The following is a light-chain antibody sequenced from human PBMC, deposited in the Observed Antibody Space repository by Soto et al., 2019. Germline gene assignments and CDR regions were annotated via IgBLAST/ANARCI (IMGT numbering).Light chain of an antibody. CDR3: FSTDSSGNHSV. J-gene: IGLJ1*01. CDR2: EDS. Sequence: SYELTQPPSVSVSPGQTARLTCSGDALPKKYAYWYQQKSGQAPVLVIYEDSKRPSGIPERFSGSSSGTRATLTISGAQVEDETDYYCFSTDSSGNHSVFATGTKLTVL. V-gene: IGLV3-10*01. CDR1: ALPKKY.